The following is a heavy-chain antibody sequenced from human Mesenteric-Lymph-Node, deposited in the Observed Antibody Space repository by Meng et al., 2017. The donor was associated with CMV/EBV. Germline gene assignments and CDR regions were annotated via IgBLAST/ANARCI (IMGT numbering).Heavy chain of an antibody. Sequence: VQSRPWGAGLLKPSETLSLTCAFYGGSFSGYYWSWIRQPPGKGLEWIGEINHSGSTNYNPSLKSRVTISVDTSKNQFSLKLSSVTAADTAVYYCARHQRWLKSEGGFNYWGQGTLVTVSS. CDR3: ARHQRWLKSEGGFNY. V-gene: IGHV4-34*01. CDR2: INHSGST. J-gene: IGHJ4*02. CDR1: GGSFSGYY. D-gene: IGHD4-23*01.